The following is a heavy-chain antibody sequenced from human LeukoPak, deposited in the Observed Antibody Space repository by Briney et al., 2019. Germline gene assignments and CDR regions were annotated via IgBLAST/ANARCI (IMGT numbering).Heavy chain of an antibody. CDR1: GFTFSSYG. CDR2: ISNDGSNE. Sequence: PGVSLRLPCAASGFTFSSYGMHWVRQAPGKGLEWVALISNDGSNEYYADSIKGRFTISRDNSKNTLYLQMNSLRVDDMAVYYCAKGHYSPVIPDYWGQGTLVTVSS. J-gene: IGHJ4*02. CDR3: AKGHYSPVIPDY. D-gene: IGHD3-16*02. V-gene: IGHV3-30*18.